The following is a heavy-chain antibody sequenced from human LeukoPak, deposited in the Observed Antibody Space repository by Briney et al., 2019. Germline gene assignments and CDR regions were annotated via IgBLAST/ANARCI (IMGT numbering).Heavy chain of an antibody. Sequence: PGGSLRLSCAPSGFTFDNFAMTWVRQAPGKGLEWVSEITGSGGSTYYADSVRGRFTISRVNSKNTLYLQMNSLRAEDTAIYYCARELFDFDYWGQGTLVTVSS. D-gene: IGHD3-10*01. J-gene: IGHJ4*02. V-gene: IGHV3-23*01. CDR2: ITGSGGST. CDR3: ARELFDFDY. CDR1: GFTFDNFA.